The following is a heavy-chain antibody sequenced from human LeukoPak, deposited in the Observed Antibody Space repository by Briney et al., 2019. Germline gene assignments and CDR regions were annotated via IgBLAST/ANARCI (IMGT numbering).Heavy chain of an antibody. CDR1: GYTFNTYG. D-gene: IGHD3-22*01. Sequence: GASVKVSCKASGYTFNTYGISWVRQAPGQGLEWMGWINTYNGNTNYAQKFQGRVTMTTDTSTSTAYMELRSLRSDDTAVYYCAREGSPWGYYDSRGYYYWFDPWGQGTLVTVSS. CDR2: INTYNGNT. J-gene: IGHJ5*02. V-gene: IGHV1-18*01. CDR3: AREGSPWGYYDSRGYYYWFDP.